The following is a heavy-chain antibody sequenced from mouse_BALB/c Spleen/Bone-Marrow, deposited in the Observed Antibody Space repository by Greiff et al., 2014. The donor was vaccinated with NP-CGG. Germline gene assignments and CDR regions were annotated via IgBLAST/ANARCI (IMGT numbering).Heavy chain of an antibody. Sequence: EVQLQQSGAELVKPGASVKLSCTASGFNIKDTYMHWVKQRPEQGLEWIGRIDPANGNTKYDPKFQGKATITADTPSNTAYLQLSSLTSEDTAVYYCATYYRYDRRFAYWGQGTLVTVSA. J-gene: IGHJ3*01. D-gene: IGHD2-14*01. CDR3: ATYYRYDRRFAY. CDR2: IDPANGNT. CDR1: GFNIKDTY. V-gene: IGHV14-3*02.